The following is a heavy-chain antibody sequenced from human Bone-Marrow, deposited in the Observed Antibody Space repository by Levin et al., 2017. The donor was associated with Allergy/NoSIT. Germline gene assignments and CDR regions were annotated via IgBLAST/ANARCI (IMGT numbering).Heavy chain of an antibody. D-gene: IGHD2-15*01. V-gene: IGHV1-18*01. CDR1: GYTFRNYG. CDR2: ISTDTGNR. CDR3: ARHVVGAKGWFAA. Sequence: ASVKVSCKASGYTFRNYGISWVRQAPGRGLEWLGWISTDTGNRHYAQNLQGRVTMTTDTSTDTAHLELRSLRSDDTAIYYCARHVVGAKGWFAAWGQGTPVTVSS. J-gene: IGHJ5*02.